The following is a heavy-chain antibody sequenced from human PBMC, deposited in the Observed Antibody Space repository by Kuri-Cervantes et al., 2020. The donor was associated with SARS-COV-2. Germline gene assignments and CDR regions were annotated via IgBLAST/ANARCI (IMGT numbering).Heavy chain of an antibody. D-gene: IGHD6-13*01. Sequence: GGSLKISCAASGFAFRTHAMHWVRQAPGKGLEWAALISYDGTYRFYADSVKGRFTISRDNSKNTLYLQMNSLRPEDTAVYYCARVGPVAGEQYYYYMDVWGKGTTVTVSS. J-gene: IGHJ6*03. CDR2: ISYDGTYR. CDR3: ARVGPVAGEQYYYYMDV. CDR1: GFAFRTHA. V-gene: IGHV3-30*04.